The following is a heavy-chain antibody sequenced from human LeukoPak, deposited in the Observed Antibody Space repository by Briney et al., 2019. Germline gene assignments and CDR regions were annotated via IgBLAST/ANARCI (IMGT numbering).Heavy chain of an antibody. J-gene: IGHJ4*02. CDR3: ATVPRSGYYYFDY. Sequence: GGSLRLSCAASGFTFRSYAMTWVRQAPGQGPEWVSFISGSGGSTYYADSVKGRFTISKDKSRNTLFLQMNSLRAEDTAVYYCATVPRSGYYYFDYWGQGTLVTVSS. V-gene: IGHV3-23*01. CDR1: GFTFRSYA. D-gene: IGHD5-12*01. CDR2: ISGSGGST.